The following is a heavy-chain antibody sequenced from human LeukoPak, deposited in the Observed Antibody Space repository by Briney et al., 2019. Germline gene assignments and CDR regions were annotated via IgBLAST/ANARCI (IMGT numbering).Heavy chain of an antibody. J-gene: IGHJ4*02. V-gene: IGHV4-59*01. D-gene: IGHD1-26*01. CDR3: ASFSGTSRFEY. Sequence: PSETLSLTCTVSGGSIIWYYWSWIRQPPGKGLEWIGYIYYTGSTNYNPSLKSRVTISVDTPRDDFSLKLTSVTAADTAVYYCASFSGTSRFEYWGQGILVTVSS. CDR1: GGSIIWYY. CDR2: IYYTGST.